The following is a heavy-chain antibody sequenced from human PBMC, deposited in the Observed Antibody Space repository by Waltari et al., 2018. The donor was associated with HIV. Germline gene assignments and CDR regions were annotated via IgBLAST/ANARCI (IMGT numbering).Heavy chain of an antibody. J-gene: IGHJ4*02. V-gene: IGHV4-59*01. CDR1: GGSITSYY. Sequence: QVLLQESGPGLVKPSKTLSLTCTVSGGSITSYYWSWIRQPPGKGLEWIGYIYYSGSTNYNPSLKSRASISVDTSKNQVSLKLSSVTAADTAVYYCASRGMHYYDSSGYYSWGQGTLVTVSS. D-gene: IGHD3-22*01. CDR3: ASRGMHYYDSSGYYS. CDR2: IYYSGST.